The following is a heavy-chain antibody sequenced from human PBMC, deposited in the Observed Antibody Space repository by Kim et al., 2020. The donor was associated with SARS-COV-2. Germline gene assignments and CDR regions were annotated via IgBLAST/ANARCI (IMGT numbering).Heavy chain of an antibody. J-gene: IGHJ4*02. CDR2: IYYSGST. D-gene: IGHD1-20*01. CDR3: ARSSYNWNEYLFDY. Sequence: SETLSLTCTVSGGSISSSSYYWGWIRQPPGKGLEWIGSIYYSGSTYYNPSLKSRVTISVDTSKNQFSLKLSSVTAADTAVYYCARSSYNWNEYLFDYWGQGTLVTVSS. V-gene: IGHV4-39*01. CDR1: GGSISSSSYY.